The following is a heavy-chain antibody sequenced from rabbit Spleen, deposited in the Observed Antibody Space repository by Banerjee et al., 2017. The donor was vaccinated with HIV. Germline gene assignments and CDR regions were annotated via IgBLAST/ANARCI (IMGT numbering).Heavy chain of an antibody. J-gene: IGHJ6*01. Sequence: QSLEESGGDLVKPGASLTLTCTASGFSFSSSYYVCWVRQAPGKGLEWIACIYAGSSGSTYYASWAKGRFTISKTSSTTVTLQMTSLTVADTATYFCARDTGTSFSTYGMDLWGQGTLVTVS. V-gene: IGHV1S40*01. CDR2: IYAGSSGST. CDR1: GFSFSSSYY. D-gene: IGHD8-1*01. CDR3: ARDTGTSFSTYGMDL.